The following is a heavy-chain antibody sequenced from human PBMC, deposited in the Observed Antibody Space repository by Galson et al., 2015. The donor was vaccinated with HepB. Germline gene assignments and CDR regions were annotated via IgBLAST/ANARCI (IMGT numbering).Heavy chain of an antibody. D-gene: IGHD6-13*01. CDR1: GYTFTSYG. CDR3: ARGGQSSSIRHSRGCFDY. V-gene: IGHV1-18*04. Sequence: SVKVSCKASGYTFTSYGISWVRQAPGQGLEWMGWISAYNGNTNYAQKLQGRVTMTTDTSTSTAYMELRSLRSDDTAVYYCARGGQSSSIRHSRGCFDYRGQGSLVTVSS. J-gene: IGHJ4*02. CDR2: ISAYNGNT.